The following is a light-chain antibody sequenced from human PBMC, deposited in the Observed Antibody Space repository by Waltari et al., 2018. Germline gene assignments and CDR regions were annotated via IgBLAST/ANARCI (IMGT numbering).Light chain of an antibody. CDR3: MQVLQTPYT. Sequence: EIVMTQSPLSLAVTPGEPASISCRSTQSLLHRTGYNSVDWYLQKPGQSPQLLIYLGSNRAPGVPDRFSGSGSGTDFTLHITRLEAEDVGVFYCMQVLQTPYTFGQGTKLEIK. V-gene: IGKV2-28*01. J-gene: IGKJ2*01. CDR1: QSLLHRTGYNS. CDR2: LGS.